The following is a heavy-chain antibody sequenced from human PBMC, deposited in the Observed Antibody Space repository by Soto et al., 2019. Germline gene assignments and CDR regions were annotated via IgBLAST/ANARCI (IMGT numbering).Heavy chain of an antibody. J-gene: IGHJ6*02. Sequence: GGSLSLSCAASGFTFSSYGMHWVRQAPGKGLEWVAVISYDGSNKYYADSVKGRFTISRDNSKNTLYLQMNSLRAEDTAVYYCAKDLRLRYDYYYYGMDVWGQGTTVTVSS. D-gene: IGHD2-15*01. CDR3: AKDLRLRYDYYYYGMDV. V-gene: IGHV3-30*18. CDR1: GFTFSSYG. CDR2: ISYDGSNK.